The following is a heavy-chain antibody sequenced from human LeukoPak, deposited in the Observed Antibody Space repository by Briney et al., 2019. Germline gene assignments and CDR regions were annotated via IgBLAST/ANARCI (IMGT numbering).Heavy chain of an antibody. CDR2: FDPEDGET. CDR3: TLQRISFLNYFDP. D-gene: IGHD2/OR15-2a*01. J-gene: IGHJ5*02. CDR1: GYTLTELF. V-gene: IGHV1-24*01. Sequence: ASVKVSCQVSGYTLTELFMHWVRQAPGKGLEWMGGFDPEDGETIYAQKFQGRVTMTKDTPTHTGYMELSSLRSDDTAVYYCTLQRISFLNYFDPWGQGTLVTVSS.